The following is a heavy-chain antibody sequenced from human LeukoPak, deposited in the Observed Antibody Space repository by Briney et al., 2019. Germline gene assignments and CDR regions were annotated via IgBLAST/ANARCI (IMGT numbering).Heavy chain of an antibody. CDR2: ISYDGSNK. Sequence: PGRSLRLSCAASGFTFSSYGMHWVRQAPGKGLEWVAVISYDGSNKYYADSVKGRFTISRDNSKNTLYLQMNSLRAEDTAVYYCAKDWNDFTYYFDYWGQGTLVTVSS. CDR1: GFTFSSYG. D-gene: IGHD1-1*01. J-gene: IGHJ4*02. V-gene: IGHV3-30*18. CDR3: AKDWNDFTYYFDY.